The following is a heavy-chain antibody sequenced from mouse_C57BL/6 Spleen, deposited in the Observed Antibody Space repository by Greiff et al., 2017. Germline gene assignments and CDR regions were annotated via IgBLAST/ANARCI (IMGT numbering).Heavy chain of an antibody. CDR2: IDPSDSET. Sequence: VQLQQSGAELVRPGSSVKLSCKASGYTFTSYWMHWVKQRPIQGLEWIGNIDPSDSETHYTQKFKDKATLTVDKSSSTAYMQLSSLTSEDSAVYYGAITLLRPNWEFDDWGQGTTLTVSS. V-gene: IGHV1-52*01. J-gene: IGHJ2*01. CDR1: GYTFTSYW. CDR3: AITLLRPNWEFDD. D-gene: IGHD4-1*01.